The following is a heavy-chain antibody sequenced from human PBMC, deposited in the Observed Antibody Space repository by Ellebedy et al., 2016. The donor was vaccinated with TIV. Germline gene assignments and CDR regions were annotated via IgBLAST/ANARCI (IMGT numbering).Heavy chain of an antibody. CDR3: ARVTGNYYYYGMDV. V-gene: IGHV3-23*01. J-gene: IGHJ6*02. D-gene: IGHD1-20*01. Sequence: GESLKISXAASGFTVSSNYMSWVRQAPGKGLEWVSAISGSGGSTYYADSVKGRFTISRDNSKNTLYLQMNSLRAEDTAVYYCARVTGNYYYYGMDVWGQGTTVTVSS. CDR1: GFTVSSNY. CDR2: ISGSGGST.